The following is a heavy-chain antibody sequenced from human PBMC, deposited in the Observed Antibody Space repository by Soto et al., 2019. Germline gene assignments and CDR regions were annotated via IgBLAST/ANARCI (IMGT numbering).Heavy chain of an antibody. J-gene: IGHJ4*02. CDR2: ISWDSGVI. V-gene: IGHV3-9*01. CDR1: GFSLDHYA. Sequence: GGSLRLSCAGSGFSLDHYAMHWVRQAPGKGLEWVSGISWDSGVIDYADSVRGRFTISRDNAKNSLYLQMTSLRAEDTALYYCVKDNVGVYCSGGSCYFDYWGQGSLVTVSS. CDR3: VKDNVGVYCSGGSCYFDY. D-gene: IGHD2-15*01.